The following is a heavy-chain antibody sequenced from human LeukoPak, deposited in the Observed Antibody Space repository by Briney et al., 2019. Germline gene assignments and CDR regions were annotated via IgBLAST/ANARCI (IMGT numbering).Heavy chain of an antibody. J-gene: IGHJ4*02. D-gene: IGHD3-22*01. CDR1: GGSISNYY. V-gene: IGHV4-4*09. CDR3: ARHSGYTISY. CDR2: IYNSGST. Sequence: KASETLSLTCTVSGGSISNYYWSWIRQPPGKGLEWIGYIYNSGSTDFNPSLKSRITMSVDTSKYQFSLKLSSVTAADTAVYYCARHSGYTISYWGQGTLVTVSS.